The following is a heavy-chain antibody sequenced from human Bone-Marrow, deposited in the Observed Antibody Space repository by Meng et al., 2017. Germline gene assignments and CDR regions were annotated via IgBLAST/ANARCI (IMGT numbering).Heavy chain of an antibody. Sequence: HGQLQESGPGLVKPSQTLSLTCTVSGGSISSGGYYWNWIRQHPGKGLEWIGYIYYSGSTYYNPSLKSRITISVDTSKNHFSLKLSSVTAADTAVYYCASLYGVVGASWFDPWGQGTLVTVSS. V-gene: IGHV4-31*03. CDR2: IYYSGST. D-gene: IGHD1-26*01. CDR1: GGSISSGGYY. J-gene: IGHJ5*02. CDR3: ASLYGVVGASWFDP.